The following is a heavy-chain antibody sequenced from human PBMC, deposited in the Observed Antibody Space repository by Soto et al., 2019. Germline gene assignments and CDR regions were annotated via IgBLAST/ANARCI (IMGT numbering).Heavy chain of an antibody. D-gene: IGHD3-10*01. Sequence: QVQLVQSGAEVRTPGASVKVSCKASGYTFTSYDINWVRQATGQGPEWMGWMNPDSGNTGYVQKFQGRVTMTRNTXISTDYMELSSLRSEDTAVYYCARSVGGSNVNFDYWGQGTLVTVSS. CDR2: MNPDSGNT. CDR1: GYTFTSYD. J-gene: IGHJ4*02. CDR3: ARSVGGSNVNFDY. V-gene: IGHV1-8*01.